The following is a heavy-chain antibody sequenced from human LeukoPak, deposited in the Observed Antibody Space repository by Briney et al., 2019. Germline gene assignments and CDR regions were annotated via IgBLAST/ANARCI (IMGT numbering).Heavy chain of an antibody. CDR1: GGSFSGYY. CDR3: ARDQGSLDAFDI. CDR2: INHSGST. Sequence: PSETLSLTCAVYGGSFSGYYWSWIRQPPGKGLEWIGEINHSGSTNYNPSLKSRVTISVDTSKNQFSLKLSSVTAADTAVYYCARDQGSLDAFDIWGQGTMVTVSS. J-gene: IGHJ3*02. D-gene: IGHD3-10*01. V-gene: IGHV4-34*01.